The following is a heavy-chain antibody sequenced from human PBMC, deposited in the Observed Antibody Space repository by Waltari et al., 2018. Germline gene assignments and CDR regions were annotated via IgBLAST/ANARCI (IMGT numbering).Heavy chain of an antibody. J-gene: IGHJ4*02. CDR2: LHYTGDP. CDR3: GSSGNLGLIDF. Sequence: QVQPLESGPGLVKPSETLSLTCFVGDGSINSFTWAWMRQPPGEGLEWIGSLHYTGDPMYHASLKSRVTISLDRSKRHLSLKLQSVTAADTALYYCGSSGNLGLIDFWGQGTLVAVSS. V-gene: IGHV4-59*01. CDR1: DGSINSFT. D-gene: IGHD1-26*01.